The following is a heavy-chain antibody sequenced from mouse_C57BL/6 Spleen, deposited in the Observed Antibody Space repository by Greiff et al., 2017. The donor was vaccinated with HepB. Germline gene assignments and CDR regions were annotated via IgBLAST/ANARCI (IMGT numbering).Heavy chain of an antibody. J-gene: IGHJ3*01. V-gene: IGHV1-81*01. Sequence: QVHVKQSGAELARPGASVKLSCKASGYTFTSYGISWVKQRTGQGLEWIGEIYPRSGNTYYNEKFKGKATLTADKSSSTAYMELRSLTSEDSAVYFCARSDGIISWLAYWGQGTLVTVSA. D-gene: IGHD1-1*01. CDR1: GYTFTSYG. CDR2: IYPRSGNT. CDR3: ARSDGIISWLAY.